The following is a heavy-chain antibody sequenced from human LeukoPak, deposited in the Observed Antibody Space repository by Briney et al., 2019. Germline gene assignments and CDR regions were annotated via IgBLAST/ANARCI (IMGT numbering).Heavy chain of an antibody. J-gene: IGHJ5*02. Sequence: PSETLSLTCTVSGGSISNYYWSWIRQPPGKGLEWIGYIYYSGSTNYNPSLKSRVTILVDTSKNQFSLKLSSVTAADTAVYYCARDSGTTGEVKFDPWGQGTLVTVSS. CDR3: ARDSGTTGEVKFDP. CDR1: GGSISNYY. V-gene: IGHV4-59*12. D-gene: IGHD3-10*01. CDR2: IYYSGST.